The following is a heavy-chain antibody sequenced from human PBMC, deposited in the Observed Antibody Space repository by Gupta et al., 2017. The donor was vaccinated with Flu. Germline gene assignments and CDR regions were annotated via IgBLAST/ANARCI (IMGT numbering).Heavy chain of an antibody. Sequence: EVQLVEIGGGLVQPGGSRRLSCAASGFTFSRYSLTRVRQAPGKELGWISYIISGGNIRYYADSVKGRFTISRDNAKNSLYLQMNSLRVEDTAVYYCTRVSYNGHVSFDSWGQGTLVTVSS. CDR3: TRVSYNGHVSFDS. V-gene: IGHV3-48*01. D-gene: IGHD2-8*01. CDR2: IISGGNIR. CDR1: GFTFSRYS. J-gene: IGHJ4*02.